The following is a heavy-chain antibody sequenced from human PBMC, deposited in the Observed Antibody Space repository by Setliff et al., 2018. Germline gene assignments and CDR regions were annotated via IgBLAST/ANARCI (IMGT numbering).Heavy chain of an antibody. CDR2: INDRGST. Sequence: PSETLSLTCAVYGGSFSGYFWSWIRQAPGRGLEWIGEINDRGSTHYNPSLKSRVTISVDTSKNQFSLKLTSVTAADTAIYYCASRRTGPGGWFDYWGQGTLVTVSS. CDR3: ASRRTGPGGWFDY. J-gene: IGHJ5*01. CDR1: GGSFSGYF. D-gene: IGHD1-26*01. V-gene: IGHV4-34*01.